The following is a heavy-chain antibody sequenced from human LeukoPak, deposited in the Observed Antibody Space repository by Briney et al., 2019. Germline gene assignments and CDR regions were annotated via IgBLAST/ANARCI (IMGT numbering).Heavy chain of an antibody. J-gene: IGHJ4*02. CDR3: VKNGWLEY. CDR2: ISTSGDST. Sequence: GGSLRLSCAASGFTFSSQNMNWARQAPGKGLEWVAYISTSGDSTKYADSVEGRFTISRDNAENSLYLLMNSLRVEDTAVYYCVKNGWLEYWGQGILVTVSS. V-gene: IGHV3-21*06. CDR1: GFTFSSQN. D-gene: IGHD6-19*01.